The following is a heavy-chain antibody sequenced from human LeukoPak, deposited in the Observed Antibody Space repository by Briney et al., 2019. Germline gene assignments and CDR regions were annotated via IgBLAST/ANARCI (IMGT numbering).Heavy chain of an antibody. CDR1: GGSVSGYH. CDR3: ARLYCSGGSCFEYY. Sequence: SETLSLTCTFSGGSVSGYHWGWIRQPAGKVLEWIGYISYSGSTKYNPSLKSRGTISVDTSKNHFSMKLSSVTAADTAVYYCARLYCSGGSCFEYYWGQGTLVTVSS. D-gene: IGHD2-15*01. V-gene: IGHV4-59*02. J-gene: IGHJ4*02. CDR2: ISYSGST.